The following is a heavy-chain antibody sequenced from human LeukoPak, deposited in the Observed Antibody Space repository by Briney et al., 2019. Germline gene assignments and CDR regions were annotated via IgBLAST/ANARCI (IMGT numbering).Heavy chain of an antibody. Sequence: GESLKISCKGSGYSFTSYWIGWVRQMRGKVLEWMGIIYPGDSDTRYSPSFQGQVTISADKSISTAYLQWSSLKASDTAMYYCARLGYYGSGSYLYPWRDAFDIWGQGTMVTVSS. CDR2: IYPGDSDT. D-gene: IGHD3-10*01. V-gene: IGHV5-51*01. CDR3: ARLGYYGSGSYLYPWRDAFDI. J-gene: IGHJ3*02. CDR1: GYSFTSYW.